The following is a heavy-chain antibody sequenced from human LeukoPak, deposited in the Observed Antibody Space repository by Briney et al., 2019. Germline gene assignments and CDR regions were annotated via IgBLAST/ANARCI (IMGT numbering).Heavy chain of an antibody. J-gene: IGHJ4*02. D-gene: IGHD4-23*01. V-gene: IGHV3-7*04. CDR1: GFTFSTYW. CDR3: ARAPYGGNFFDY. CDR2: IKQDGSEK. Sequence: GGSLRLSCAASGFTFSTYWMSWVRQAPGKGREWVANIKQDGSEKYYVDSVKGRFTISRDNAKNSLYLQMNSLRAEDTAVYYCARAPYGGNFFDYWGQGTLVNVSS.